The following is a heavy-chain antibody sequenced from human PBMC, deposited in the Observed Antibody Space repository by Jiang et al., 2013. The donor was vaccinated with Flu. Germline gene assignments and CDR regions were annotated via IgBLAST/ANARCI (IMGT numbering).Heavy chain of an antibody. CDR1: GFTFSSYA. CDR3: ARDLGGAAAAADY. Sequence: QLVESGGGVVQPGRSLRLSCAASGFTFSSYAMHWVRQAPGKGLEWVAVIWYDGSNKYYADSVKGRFTISRDNSKNTLYLQMNSLRAEDTAVYYCARDLGGAAAAADYWGQGTLVTVSS. V-gene: IGHV3-33*08. J-gene: IGHJ4*02. CDR2: IWYDGSNK. D-gene: IGHD6-13*01.